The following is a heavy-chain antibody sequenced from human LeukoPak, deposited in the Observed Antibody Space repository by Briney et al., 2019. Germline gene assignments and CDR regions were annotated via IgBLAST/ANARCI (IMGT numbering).Heavy chain of an antibody. CDR1: GYTLTGYY. CDR2: INPNSGGT. J-gene: IGHJ4*02. D-gene: IGHD4-17*01. Sequence: GASVKVSCKASGYTLTGYYMHWVRQAPGQGLEWMGWINPNSGGTNYAQKFQGRVTMTRDTSISTAYMELSRLRSDDTAVYYCARGNLRGDYVFDYWGQGTLVTVSS. V-gene: IGHV1-2*02. CDR3: ARGNLRGDYVFDY.